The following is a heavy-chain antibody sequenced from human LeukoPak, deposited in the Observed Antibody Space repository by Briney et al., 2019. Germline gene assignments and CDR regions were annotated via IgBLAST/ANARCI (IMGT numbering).Heavy chain of an antibody. V-gene: IGHV3-9*01. J-gene: IGHJ4*02. CDR2: INWKSGSI. D-gene: IGHD3-10*01. CDR1: GFTFDDYA. Sequence: GRSLRLSCAASGFTFDDYAMHWVRQTPGKGLEWVSGINWKSGSIGYADSVKGRFTMSRDNAKNSLYLQMNSLRAEDTAVYYCARGWHYYGSGSSYSFDYWGQGTLVTVSS. CDR3: ARGWHYYGSGSSYSFDY.